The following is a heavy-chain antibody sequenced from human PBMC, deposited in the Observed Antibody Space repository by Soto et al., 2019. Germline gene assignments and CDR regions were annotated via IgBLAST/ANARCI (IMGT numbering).Heavy chain of an antibody. CDR3: AKSDRQDYYDSSGYYVESPGMDV. Sequence: LRLSCAASGFTFSSYAMSWVRQAPGKGLEWVSAISGSGGSTYYADSVKGRFTISRDNSKNTLYLQMNSLRAEDTAVYYCAKSDRQDYYDSSGYYVESPGMDVWGQGTTVTVSS. V-gene: IGHV3-23*01. CDR1: GFTFSSYA. D-gene: IGHD3-22*01. J-gene: IGHJ6*02. CDR2: ISGSGGST.